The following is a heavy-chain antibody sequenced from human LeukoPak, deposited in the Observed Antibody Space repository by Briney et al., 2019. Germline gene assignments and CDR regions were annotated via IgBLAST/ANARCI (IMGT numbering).Heavy chain of an antibody. CDR2: LKSKTDGETS. CDR1: GITFSDAW. D-gene: IGHD1-1*01. Sequence: GGSLRLSCEASGITFSDAWMSWVRQVPGKGLEWIALLKSKTDGETSDYAAPVKVRFTVSRNDAENTLFLQMDSLKIDDTAVYYCIANLDYWGQGTLVTVSS. CDR3: IANLDY. J-gene: IGHJ4*02. V-gene: IGHV3-15*01.